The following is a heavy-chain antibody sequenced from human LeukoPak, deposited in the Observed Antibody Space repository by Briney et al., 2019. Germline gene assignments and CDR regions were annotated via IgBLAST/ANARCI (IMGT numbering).Heavy chain of an antibody. J-gene: IGHJ6*02. Sequence: AGGSLRLSCAASGFTVSSNYMSWVRQAPGKGLEWVSVIYSGGSTYYADSVKGRFTISRDNSKNTLYLQMNSLRAEDTAVYYCARAATSSWYGYYYYGMDVWGQGNTVTVSS. CDR1: GFTVSSNY. D-gene: IGHD6-13*01. V-gene: IGHV3-66*01. CDR2: IYSGGST. CDR3: ARAATSSWYGYYYYGMDV.